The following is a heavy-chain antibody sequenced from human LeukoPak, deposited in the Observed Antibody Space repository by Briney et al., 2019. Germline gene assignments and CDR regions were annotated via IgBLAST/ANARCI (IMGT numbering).Heavy chain of an antibody. Sequence: GGSLRLSCVASGFTFSSYAMSWVRQAPGKGLEWVSAISGSGGSTYYADSVKGRFTISRDNSKNTLYLQMNSLRAEDTAVYYCAKVWVRGYKGLNWFDPWGQGTLVTVSS. CDR3: AKVWVRGYKGLNWFDP. J-gene: IGHJ5*02. CDR2: ISGSGGST. D-gene: IGHD3-10*01. V-gene: IGHV3-23*01. CDR1: GFTFSSYA.